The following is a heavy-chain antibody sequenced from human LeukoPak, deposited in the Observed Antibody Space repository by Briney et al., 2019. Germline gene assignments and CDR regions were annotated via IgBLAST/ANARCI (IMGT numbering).Heavy chain of an antibody. D-gene: IGHD5-12*01. CDR1: GGTFSSYA. Sequence: GASVKVSCKASGGTFSSYAISWVRQAPGQGLEWMGRIIPILGIANYAQKFQGRVTITADKSTSTAYMELSSLRSEDTAVYYCARVEMANTAFDIWGQGTMVTASS. V-gene: IGHV1-69*04. CDR3: ARVEMANTAFDI. J-gene: IGHJ3*02. CDR2: IIPILGIA.